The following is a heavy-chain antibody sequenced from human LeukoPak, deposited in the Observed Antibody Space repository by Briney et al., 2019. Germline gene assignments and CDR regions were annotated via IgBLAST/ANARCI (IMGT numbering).Heavy chain of an antibody. CDR2: ISGSGGST. J-gene: IGHJ4*02. CDR1: GFTFSSYG. V-gene: IGHV3-23*01. D-gene: IGHD2-15*01. Sequence: GGSLRLSCAASGFTFSSYGRSWVRQAPGKGLEWVSAISGSGGSTYYADSVKGRFTISRDNSKNTLYLQMNSLRAEDTAVYYCAKDAGGYCSGGDCYTYWGQGTLVTVSS. CDR3: AKDAGGYCSGGDCYTY.